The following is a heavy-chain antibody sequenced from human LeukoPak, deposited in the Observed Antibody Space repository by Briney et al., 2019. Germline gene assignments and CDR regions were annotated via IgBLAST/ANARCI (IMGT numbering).Heavy chain of an antibody. V-gene: IGHV4-34*01. Sequence: SETLSLTCAVYGGSFSGYYWSWIRQPPGKGLEWIGEINHSGSTNYNPSLKSRVTISVDTSKNQFSLKLSSVTAADTAVYYCAREVLSAYYYGSGSYLGLDYWGQGTLVTGSS. J-gene: IGHJ4*02. CDR3: AREVLSAYYYGSGSYLGLDY. CDR2: INHSGST. CDR1: GGSFSGYY. D-gene: IGHD3-10*01.